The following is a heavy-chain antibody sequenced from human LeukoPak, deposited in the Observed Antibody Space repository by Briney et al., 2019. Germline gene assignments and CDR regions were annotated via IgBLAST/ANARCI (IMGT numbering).Heavy chain of an antibody. Sequence: SQTLSLTCAISGDSVSSNSVAWNWIRQSPSRGLEWLGRTYYRSKWYNDHAVSVKSRININPDTSKNQFSLQLNSVTPEDTAVYYCARGGDSDFLDYWGQGTLVTVSS. V-gene: IGHV6-1*01. CDR1: GDSVSSNSVA. CDR3: ARGGDSDFLDY. J-gene: IGHJ4*02. CDR2: TYYRSKWYN. D-gene: IGHD2-21*02.